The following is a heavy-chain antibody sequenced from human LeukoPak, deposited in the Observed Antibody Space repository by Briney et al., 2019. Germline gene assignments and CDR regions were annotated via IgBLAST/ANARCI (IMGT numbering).Heavy chain of an antibody. V-gene: IGHV1-69*13. Sequence: SVKVSCKASGGTFSSYAISWVRQAPGQGLEWMGGIIPIFGTANYAQKFQGRVTITADESTSTAYMELSSLRSEDTAVYYCARPQGGRQIWLHFDYWGQGTLVTVSS. CDR2: IIPIFGTA. D-gene: IGHD5-18*01. CDR3: ARPQGGRQIWLHFDY. J-gene: IGHJ4*02. CDR1: GGTFSSYA.